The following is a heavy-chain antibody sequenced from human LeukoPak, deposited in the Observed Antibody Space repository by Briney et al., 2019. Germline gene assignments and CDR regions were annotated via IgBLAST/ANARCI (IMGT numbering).Heavy chain of an antibody. J-gene: IGHJ3*02. CDR3: AKGHQLLYAFDI. V-gene: IGHV3-43*01. Sequence: GGSLRLSCAASGFTFDDYTMHWVRQAPGKGLEWVSLISWDGGSTYYADSVKGRFTISRDNSKNTLYLQMNSLRAEDTVVYYCAKGHQLLYAFDIWGQGTMVTVSS. D-gene: IGHD2-2*01. CDR1: GFTFDDYT. CDR2: ISWDGGST.